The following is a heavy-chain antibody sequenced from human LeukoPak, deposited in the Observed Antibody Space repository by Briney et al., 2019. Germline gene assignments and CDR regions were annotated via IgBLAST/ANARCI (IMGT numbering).Heavy chain of an antibody. CDR1: GGSISSSSYY. CDR3: ATRVSWIYPSGVFDY. D-gene: IGHD5-12*01. J-gene: IGHJ4*02. CDR2: IYYSGST. Sequence: PSETLSLTCTVSGGSISSSSYYWGWIRQPPGKGLEWIGSIYYSGSTYYNPSLKSRVTISVDTSKNQFSLKLSSVTAADTAVYYCATRVSWIYPSGVFDYWGQGTLVTVSS. V-gene: IGHV4-39*01.